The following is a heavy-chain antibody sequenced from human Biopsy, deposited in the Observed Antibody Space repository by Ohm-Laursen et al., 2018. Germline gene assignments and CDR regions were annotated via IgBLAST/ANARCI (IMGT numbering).Heavy chain of an antibody. J-gene: IGHJ4*02. V-gene: IGHV4-59*08. D-gene: IGHD3/OR15-3a*01. CDR1: GCSMSTYY. CDR2: IYYSGST. CDR3: VRLNRRGNIIFFDY. Sequence: SETLSLTCSVSGCSMSTYYWSWIRQPLGKGLEWIGYIYYSGSTNYNPSLKSRVTISVDMSKNQFSLKLTSVAAADTAVYYCVRLNRRGNIIFFDYWGRGTLVTVSS.